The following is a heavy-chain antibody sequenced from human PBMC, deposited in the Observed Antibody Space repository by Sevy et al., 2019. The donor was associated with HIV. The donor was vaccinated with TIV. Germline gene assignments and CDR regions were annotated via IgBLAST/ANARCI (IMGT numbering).Heavy chain of an antibody. CDR1: GGSISGYF. CDR2: IYCTGTT. Sequence: SETLSLTCTVSGGSISGYFWSWIRQPPGKGLEWIGIIYCTGTTQYHPSLKSRVTMSLDTSKSPFSLKLSTVTAADTAVYYCGRDGSNNPRVMNKWGQGTLVTVSS. D-gene: IGHD1-26*01. V-gene: IGHV4-59*01. CDR3: GRDGSNNPRVMNK. J-gene: IGHJ4*02.